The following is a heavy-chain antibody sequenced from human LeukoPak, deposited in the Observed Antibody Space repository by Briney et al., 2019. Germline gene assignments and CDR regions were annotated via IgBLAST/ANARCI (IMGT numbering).Heavy chain of an antibody. Sequence: GGSLRLSCAASGFTFSSYAMSWARQAPGKGLEWVSGISGTGYLTYYADSVKGRFTISRDNSKNTLYLQMNSLRVEDTAVYYCARGDFWSVETSSWFDPWGQGTLVSVSS. J-gene: IGHJ5*02. CDR3: ARGDFWSVETSSWFDP. D-gene: IGHD3-3*01. CDR2: ISGTGYLT. V-gene: IGHV3-23*01. CDR1: GFTFSSYA.